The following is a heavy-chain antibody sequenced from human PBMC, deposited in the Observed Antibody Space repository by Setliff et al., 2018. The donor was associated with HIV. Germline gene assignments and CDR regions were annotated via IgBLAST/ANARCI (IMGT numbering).Heavy chain of an antibody. J-gene: IGHJ4*02. D-gene: IGHD6-13*01. CDR3: ARGSGFIEAAGTDY. CDR2: MNPNSGHT. V-gene: IGHV1-8*03. CDR1: GYTLTELS. Sequence: RASVKVSCKVSGYTLTELSRHWVRQAPGKGLEWMGWMNPNSGHTGYAQKFQGRVTITSDTSISTAYMELSSLRSEDTAVYYCARGSGFIEAAGTDYWGQGTLVTVPQ.